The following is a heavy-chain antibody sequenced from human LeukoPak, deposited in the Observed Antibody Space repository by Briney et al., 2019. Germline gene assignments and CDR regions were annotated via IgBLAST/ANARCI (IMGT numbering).Heavy chain of an antibody. CDR2: ISDNGGMT. J-gene: IGHJ4*02. CDR1: GVIFSRHA. Sequence: GGSLRPSCSASGVIFSRHAMHWVRQAPGKGLEYLSGISDNGGMTFYADSVKGRFTISRDNSKNTLYLQMSSLRREDTAVYYCYISGWTEDIDNWGQGTLVTVSS. V-gene: IGHV3-64D*06. D-gene: IGHD6-19*01. CDR3: YISGWTEDIDN.